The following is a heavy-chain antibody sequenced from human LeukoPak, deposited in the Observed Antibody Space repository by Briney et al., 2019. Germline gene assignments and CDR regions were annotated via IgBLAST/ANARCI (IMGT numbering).Heavy chain of an antibody. CDR2: INHSGST. J-gene: IGHJ6*02. CDR1: VRSFSGYH. Sequence: SETLSLTCAVYVRSFSGYHRSWIRQPPWKGLEWLGEINHSGSTNYNPSLKSRVTISVDTSKNQFSLKLSSVTAADTAVYYCARRNDDYQYYGMDVWGQGTTVTVSS. D-gene: IGHD1-1*01. CDR3: ARRNDDYQYYGMDV. V-gene: IGHV4-34*01.